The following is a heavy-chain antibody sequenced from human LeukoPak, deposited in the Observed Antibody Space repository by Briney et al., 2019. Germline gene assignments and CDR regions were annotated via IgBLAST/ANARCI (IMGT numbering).Heavy chain of an antibody. J-gene: IGHJ1*01. CDR1: GFTFSSYA. D-gene: IGHD6-13*01. Sequence: PGGSLRLSCAASGFTFSSYAMSWVRQAPGKGLEWVSAISGSGGSTYHADSVKGRFTISRDNSKNTLYLQMNSLRAEDTAVYYCAKEGSSWSFAEYFQHWGQGTLVTVSS. CDR3: AKEGSSWSFAEYFQH. CDR2: ISGSGGST. V-gene: IGHV3-23*01.